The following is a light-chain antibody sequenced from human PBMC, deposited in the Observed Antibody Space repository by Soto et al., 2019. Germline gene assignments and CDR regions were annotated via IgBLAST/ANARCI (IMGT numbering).Light chain of an antibody. CDR1: QSISNF. CDR2: AAS. Sequence: DIQMTQSPSSLSASLGDRVTITCRASQSISNFLNWFQQKPGKAPQYLIQAASILQSGVPSRFSGSGSGTEFILTINNLQPEDFASYFCLQVYSFPRTFGLGTKVDIK. V-gene: IGKV1-39*01. J-gene: IGKJ1*01. CDR3: LQVYSFPRT.